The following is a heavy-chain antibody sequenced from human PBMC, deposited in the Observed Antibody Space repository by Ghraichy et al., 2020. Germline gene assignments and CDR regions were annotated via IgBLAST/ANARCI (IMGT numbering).Heavy chain of an antibody. CDR2: IRGSGGTP. CDR1: GFLFNRYT. CDR3: AKSLANGQTGHDY. D-gene: IGHD3-9*01. V-gene: IGHV3-23*01. Sequence: GGSLRLSCAASGFLFNRYTMSWVRQGPGKGLEWVSSIRGSGGTPYYADSVKGRFTISRDNSKNTLFLRMNSLRVEDTAVYYCAKSLANGQTGHDYWGQGTLVTVSS. J-gene: IGHJ4*02.